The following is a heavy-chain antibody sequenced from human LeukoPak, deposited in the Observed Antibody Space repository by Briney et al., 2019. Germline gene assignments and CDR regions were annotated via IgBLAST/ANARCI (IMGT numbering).Heavy chain of an antibody. V-gene: IGHV3-48*01. CDR3: ARDSLSITMIVVVITIGAFDI. D-gene: IGHD3-22*01. J-gene: IGHJ3*02. CDR1: GFTFSSYS. Sequence: PGGSLRLSCAASGFTFSSYSMNWVRQAPGKGLEWVSYISSSSSTIYYADSVKGRFTISRDNAKNSLYLQMNSLRAEDTAVYYCARDSLSITMIVVVITIGAFDIWGQGTMVTVSS. CDR2: ISSSSSTI.